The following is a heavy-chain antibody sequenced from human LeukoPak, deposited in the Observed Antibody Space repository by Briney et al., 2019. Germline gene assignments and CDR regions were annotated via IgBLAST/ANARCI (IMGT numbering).Heavy chain of an antibody. J-gene: IGHJ4*02. D-gene: IGHD6-19*01. CDR3: ARTTGYSSGWYVGQFDY. V-gene: IGHV1-69*04. CDR1: GGTFSSYA. CDR2: IIPILGIA. Sequence: SVKVSCKASGGTFSSYAISWVRQAPGQGFEWMGRIIPILGIANYAQKFQGRVTITADKSTSTAYMELSSLRSEDTAVYYCARTTGYSSGWYVGQFDYWGQGTLVTVSS.